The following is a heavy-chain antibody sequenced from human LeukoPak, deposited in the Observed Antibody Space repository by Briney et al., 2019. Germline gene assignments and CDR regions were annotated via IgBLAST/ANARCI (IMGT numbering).Heavy chain of an antibody. D-gene: IGHD3-10*01. CDR2: INHSGST. CDR1: GGSFSGYY. V-gene: IGHV4-34*01. CDR3: ARGWYYYGSGSPLHI. Sequence: PSETLSLTCAVYGGSFSGYYWSWIRQPAGKGLEWIGEINHSGSTNYNPSLKSRVTISVDTSKNQFSLKLSSVTAADTAVYYCARGWYYYGSGSPLHIWGQGTMVTVSS. J-gene: IGHJ3*02.